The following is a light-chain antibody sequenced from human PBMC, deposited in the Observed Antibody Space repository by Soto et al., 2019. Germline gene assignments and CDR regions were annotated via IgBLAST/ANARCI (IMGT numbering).Light chain of an antibody. CDR2: DAS. J-gene: IGKJ1*01. CDR3: QQYGSSGT. CDR1: QSVSSSY. V-gene: IGKV3-20*01. Sequence: EIVLTQSPGTLSLSPGERATLSCRASQSVSSSYLAWYQQKPGQAPRLLIYDASNGATGIPARFSGSGSGTDFTLTISSLEPEDFAVYYCQQYGSSGTFGQGTKVDIK.